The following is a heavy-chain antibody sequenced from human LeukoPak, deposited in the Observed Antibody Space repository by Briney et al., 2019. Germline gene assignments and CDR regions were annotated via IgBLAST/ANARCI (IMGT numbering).Heavy chain of an antibody. V-gene: IGHV4-39*01. J-gene: IGHJ4*02. CDR1: GGSISSSNYY. Sequence: TSETLSLTCTVSGGSISSSNYYWSWIRQPPGKELEWIASINYGGTTYYTPSLKSRVTISVDTSRNQSSLRLSSVTAADTAVYLCARYVVFGSGKFYFDYWGQGSLVTVSS. CDR3: ARYVVFGSGKFYFDY. CDR2: INYGGTT. D-gene: IGHD3-10*01.